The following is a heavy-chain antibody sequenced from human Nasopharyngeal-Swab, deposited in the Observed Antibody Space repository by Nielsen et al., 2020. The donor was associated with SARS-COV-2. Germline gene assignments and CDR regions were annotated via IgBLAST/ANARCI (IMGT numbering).Heavy chain of an antibody. J-gene: IGHJ6*03. D-gene: IGHD5-12*01. CDR3: ARARLRFYYYYYMDV. CDR2: IYYSGST. V-gene: IGHV4-59*01. Sequence: WIRQPPGKGLEWIGYIYYSGSTNYNPSLKSRVTISVDTSKNQFSLKLSSVTAADTAVYYCARARLRFYYYYYMDVWGQGTTVTVSS.